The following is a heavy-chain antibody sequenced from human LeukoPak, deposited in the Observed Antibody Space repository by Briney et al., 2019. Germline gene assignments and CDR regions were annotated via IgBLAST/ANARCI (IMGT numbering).Heavy chain of an antibody. J-gene: IGHJ5*02. D-gene: IGHD3-22*01. CDR3: ARDRYYYDSSGYRWFDP. V-gene: IGHV4-4*07. CDR1: GGSISSYY. CDR2: IYTSGST. Sequence: SETLSLTCTVSGGSISSYYWSWIRQPAGKGLEWIGRIYTSGSTNYNPSLKSRVTMSVDTSKNQFSLKLSSVTAADTAVYYCARDRYYYDSSGYRWFDPWGQGTLVTVSS.